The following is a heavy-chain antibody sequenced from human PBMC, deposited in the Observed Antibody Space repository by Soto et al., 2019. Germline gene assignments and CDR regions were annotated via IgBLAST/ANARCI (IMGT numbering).Heavy chain of an antibody. CDR1: GGSFSGYY. J-gene: IGHJ4*02. Sequence: QVQLQQWGAGLLKPSETLSLTCAVYGGSFSGYYWNWIRQPPGKGLEWIGEIHHSGGTKYNPSLKSRVTISVDTSKTQFSLKLSSVTAADTAVYYCARVPLDYWGQGTLVTVSS. CDR3: ARVPLDY. V-gene: IGHV4-34*01. CDR2: IHHSGGT.